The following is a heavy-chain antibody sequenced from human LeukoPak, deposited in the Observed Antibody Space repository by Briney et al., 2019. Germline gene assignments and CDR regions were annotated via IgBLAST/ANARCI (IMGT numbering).Heavy chain of an antibody. CDR2: IYYSGST. CDR1: GDSISNSY. D-gene: IGHD3-3*01. V-gene: IGHV4-59*01. J-gene: IGHJ5*02. Sequence: PSETLSLTCTVSGDSISNSYWSLIRQPPGKGLEWIGCIYYSGSTRYNPSLRSRVTISLDTSKNHFSLKLSSVTAADTAVYYCARLFGVVPNWFDPWGQGTLVTVSS. CDR3: ARLFGVVPNWFDP.